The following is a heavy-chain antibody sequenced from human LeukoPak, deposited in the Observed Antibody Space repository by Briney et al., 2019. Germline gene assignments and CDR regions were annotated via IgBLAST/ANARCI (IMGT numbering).Heavy chain of an antibody. D-gene: IGHD5-24*01. CDR1: GFTFRNSA. Sequence: GGSLRLSCAASGFTFRNSAMSWVRQAPGKGLEWVSNIIGNSVSTYYADFVKGRFTISRDNSNDTLFLQMHSLSADDTAIYFCAKGRRDGCNYPFFDSWGQGAWVIVSS. V-gene: IGHV3-23*01. CDR3: AKGRRDGCNYPFFDS. J-gene: IGHJ4*02. CDR2: IIGNSVST.